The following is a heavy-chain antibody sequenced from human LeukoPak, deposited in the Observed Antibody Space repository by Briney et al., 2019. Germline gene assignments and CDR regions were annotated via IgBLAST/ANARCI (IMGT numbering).Heavy chain of an antibody. J-gene: IGHJ4*02. V-gene: IGHV3-30*02. Sequence: PGGSLRLSCAASGFTFSSYGMHWVRQAPGEGLEWVAFIRYDGSNKYYADSVKGRFTISRDNSKNTLYLQMNSLRAEDTAVYYCAKIIEQQLATTDDYWGQGTLVTVSS. CDR1: GFTFSSYG. CDR3: AKIIEQQLATTDDY. D-gene: IGHD6-13*01. CDR2: IRYDGSNK.